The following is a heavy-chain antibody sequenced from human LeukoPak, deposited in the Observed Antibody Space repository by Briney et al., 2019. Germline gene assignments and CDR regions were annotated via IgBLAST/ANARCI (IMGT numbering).Heavy chain of an antibody. CDR3: ARASGSYWGRSNWFDP. D-gene: IGHD1-26*01. Sequence: SETLSLTCAVYGGSFSGYYWSWIRQPPGKGLEWIGEINHSGSTNYNPSLKSRVTISLDTSRNQFSLKLSSVTAADTAVYYCARASGSYWGRSNWFDPWGQGTLVTVSS. J-gene: IGHJ5*02. CDR1: GGSFSGYY. V-gene: IGHV4-34*01. CDR2: INHSGST.